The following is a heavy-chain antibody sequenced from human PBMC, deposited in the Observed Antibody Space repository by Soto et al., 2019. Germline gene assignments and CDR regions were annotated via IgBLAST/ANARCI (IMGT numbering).Heavy chain of an antibody. V-gene: IGHV5-51*01. CDR1: GYSFTSYW. CDR3: ARCGSGSYFASGYYYYYMDV. Sequence: GESLKISCKGSGYSFTSYWIGWVRQMPGKGLEWMGIIYPGDSDTRYSPSFQGQVTISADKSISTAYLQWSSLKASDTAMYYCARCGSGSYFASGYYYYYMDVWGKGTTVTVSS. D-gene: IGHD3-10*01. CDR2: IYPGDSDT. J-gene: IGHJ6*03.